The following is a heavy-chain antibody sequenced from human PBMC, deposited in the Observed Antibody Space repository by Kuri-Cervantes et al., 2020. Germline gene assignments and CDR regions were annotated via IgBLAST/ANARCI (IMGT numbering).Heavy chain of an antibody. CDR1: GFSLSTSGMC. V-gene: IGHV2-26*01. CDR3: ARIPYKYSRGPFDY. D-gene: IGHD1-14*01. CDR2: MFSNDEK. Sequence: SGPTLVKPTQTLTLTCTFSGFSLSTSGMCVSWVRQPPGKALEWLAHMFSNDEKSYSTSLKRRLTISKDTSKSQVVLTMTNLDPVDTATYYCARIPYKYSRGPFDYWGQGALVTVSS. J-gene: IGHJ4*02.